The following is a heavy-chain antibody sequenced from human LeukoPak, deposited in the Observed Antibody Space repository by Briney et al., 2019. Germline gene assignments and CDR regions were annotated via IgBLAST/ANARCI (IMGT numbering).Heavy chain of an antibody. Sequence: PGGSLRLSCAASGFTFSSYAMHWVRQAPGKGLEWVAVISYDGSNKYHADSVKGRFTISRDNSKNTLYLQMNSLRAEDTAVYYCGDFDYWGQGTLVTVSS. CDR3: GDFDY. J-gene: IGHJ4*02. V-gene: IGHV3-30-3*01. CDR1: GFTFSSYA. CDR2: ISYDGSNK.